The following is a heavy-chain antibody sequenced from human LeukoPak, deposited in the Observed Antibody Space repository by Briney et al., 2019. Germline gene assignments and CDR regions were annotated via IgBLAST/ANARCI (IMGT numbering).Heavy chain of an antibody. J-gene: IGHJ4*02. CDR2: IIPILGIA. Sequence: SVKVSCKASGGSFSSYAISWVRQAPGQGLEWMGRIIPILGIANYAQKFQGRVTITADKSTSTAYMELSSLRSEGTAVYYCARDPGMAVAGTVYFDYWGQGTLVTVSS. CDR1: GGSFSSYA. V-gene: IGHV1-69*04. D-gene: IGHD6-19*01. CDR3: ARDPGMAVAGTVYFDY.